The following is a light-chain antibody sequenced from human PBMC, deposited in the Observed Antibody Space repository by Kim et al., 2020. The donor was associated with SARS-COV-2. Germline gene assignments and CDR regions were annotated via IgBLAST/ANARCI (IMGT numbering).Light chain of an antibody. CDR1: SSDVGGYNY. V-gene: IGLV2-14*03. Sequence: QSITIAWTGTSSDVGGYNYVSWYQQHPGKAPKLMIYDVSNRPSGVSNRFSGSKSGNTTSLTISGLQAEDEADYYCSSYTSSSTNYVFGTGTKVT. CDR2: DVS. CDR3: SSYTSSSTNYV. J-gene: IGLJ1*01.